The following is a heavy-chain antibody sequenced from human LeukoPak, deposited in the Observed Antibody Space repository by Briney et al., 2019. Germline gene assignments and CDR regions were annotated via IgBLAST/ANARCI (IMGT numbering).Heavy chain of an antibody. CDR3: ARGPERTGVGTRYYYDMDV. CDR1: GFTFRSYG. V-gene: IGHV3-30*03. J-gene: IGHJ6*02. CDR2: ISYDGSNK. Sequence: GRSLRLSCAASGFTFRSYGMHWVRQAPGKGLEWVAVISYDGSNKYYADSVKGRFTISRDNSKNTLYLQMNSLRAEDTAVYYCARGPERTGVGTRYYYDMDVWGQGTTVTVSS. D-gene: IGHD2-8*01.